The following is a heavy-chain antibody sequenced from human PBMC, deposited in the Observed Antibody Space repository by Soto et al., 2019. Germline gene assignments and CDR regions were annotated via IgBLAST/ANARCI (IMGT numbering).Heavy chain of an antibody. CDR2: IIPIFGTA. V-gene: IGHV1-69*13. CDR1: GGTFSSYA. J-gene: IGHJ6*02. CDR3: ARPYDSSGLSPGYYGMDV. Sequence: SVKVSCKASGGTFSSYAISWVRQAPGQGLEWMGGIIPIFGTANYAQKFQGRVTITADESTSTAYMELSSLRSEDTAVYYCARPYDSSGLSPGYYGMDVWGQGTTVTVSS. D-gene: IGHD3-22*01.